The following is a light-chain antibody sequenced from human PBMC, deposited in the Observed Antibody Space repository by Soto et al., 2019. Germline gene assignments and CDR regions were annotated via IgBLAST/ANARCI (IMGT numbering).Light chain of an antibody. CDR2: GSS. CDR1: QSVSNNY. J-gene: IGKJ2*01. Sequence: EVVLTQSPGTLSLSPGERATLSCRASQSVSNNYFAWYQQKPGQAPRLLIFGSSDRAAGIPDRFSGSGSGTDFSLTISRLELEGVAVYYCQQYGSSPPYTFGQGTKLEIK. V-gene: IGKV3-20*01. CDR3: QQYGSSPPYT.